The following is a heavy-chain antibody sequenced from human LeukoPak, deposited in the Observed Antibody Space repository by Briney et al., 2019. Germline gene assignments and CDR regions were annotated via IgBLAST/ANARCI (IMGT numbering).Heavy chain of an antibody. D-gene: IGHD3-22*01. CDR3: ARVRGSGYYYDSSGRRFDY. CDR1: GGSFSGYY. V-gene: IGHV4-34*01. CDR2: INHSGST. Sequence: SETLSLTCAVYGGSFSGYYWSWIRQLPGKGLEWIGEINHSGSTNYNPSLKSRVTISVDTSKNQFSLKLSSVTAADTAVYYCARVRGSGYYYDSSGRRFDYWGQGTLVTVSS. J-gene: IGHJ4*02.